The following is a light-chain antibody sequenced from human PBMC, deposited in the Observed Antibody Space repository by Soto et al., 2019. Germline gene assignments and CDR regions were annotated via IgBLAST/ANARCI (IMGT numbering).Light chain of an antibody. Sequence: EFVLTQSPDTLSLSAGERATLSCRASQSVSNNFLAWYQQRPGQAPRLVISGASRRATGIPERFSGSGSGTYFILSINRLEPEDSAVYYFQQYGSSRCAFGQGTKVEIK. CDR1: QSVSNNF. CDR2: GAS. CDR3: QQYGSSRCA. J-gene: IGKJ1*01. V-gene: IGKV3-20*01.